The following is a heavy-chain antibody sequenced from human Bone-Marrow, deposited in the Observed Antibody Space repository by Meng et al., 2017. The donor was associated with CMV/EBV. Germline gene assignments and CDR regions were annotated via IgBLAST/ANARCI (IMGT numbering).Heavy chain of an antibody. V-gene: IGHV3-11*04. J-gene: IGHJ6*02. CDR3: AKEYYAKNYYYYYGMDV. CDR2: ISSSGSTI. Sequence: GESLKISCAASGFTFSDYYMSWIRQAPGKGLEWVSYISSSGSTIYYADSVKGRFTISRDNAKNSLYLQMNSLRAEDTAVYYCAKEYYAKNYYYYYGMDVWGQGTTVTVSS. D-gene: IGHD2/OR15-2a*01. CDR1: GFTFSDYY.